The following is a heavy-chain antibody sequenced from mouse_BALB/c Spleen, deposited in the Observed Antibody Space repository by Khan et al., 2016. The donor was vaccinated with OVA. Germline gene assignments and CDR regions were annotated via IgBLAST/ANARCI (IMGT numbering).Heavy chain of an antibody. Sequence: QIQLVQSGPELKKPGETVKISCKASGYTFTNYGMNWVKQAPGKGLKWMGWINTNTGEPTYAEEFKERFAFSLETSASNAYLQINDLKHEDTATXFWSIVYYMSGSWFAYWGQGTLVTVSA. V-gene: IGHV9-3*02. CDR1: GYTFTNYG. CDR2: INTNTGEP. D-gene: IGHD2-12*01. J-gene: IGHJ3*01. CDR3: SIVYYMSGSWFAY.